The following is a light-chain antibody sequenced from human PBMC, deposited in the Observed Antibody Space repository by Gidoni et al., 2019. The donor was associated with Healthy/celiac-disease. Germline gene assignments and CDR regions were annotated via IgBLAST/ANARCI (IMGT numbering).Light chain of an antibody. V-gene: IGKV1-39*01. Sequence: DIQITHSPSSLSASVGDRVTITCRASQSISSYLNWYQQKPGKAPKLLIYAASSLQSGVPSRFSGSGSGTDFNLTISSLQPEDFATYYCQQSYSTPQTFGGGTKVEIK. CDR1: QSISSY. J-gene: IGKJ4*01. CDR3: QQSYSTPQT. CDR2: AAS.